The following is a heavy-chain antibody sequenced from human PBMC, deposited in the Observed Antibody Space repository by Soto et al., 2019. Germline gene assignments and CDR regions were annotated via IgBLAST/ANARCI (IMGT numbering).Heavy chain of an antibody. CDR2: ISGSGGST. V-gene: IGHV3-23*01. D-gene: IGHD2-15*01. Sequence: GGSLRLSCAASGFTFSSYAMSWVRQAPGKGLEWVSAISGSGGSTYYADSVKGRSTISRDSSKNTLYLQMNSLRAGDTAIYYCVKDWIGNKRSGDGCLANWGQGTLVTVSS. CDR1: GFTFSSYA. J-gene: IGHJ4*02. CDR3: VKDWIGNKRSGDGCLAN.